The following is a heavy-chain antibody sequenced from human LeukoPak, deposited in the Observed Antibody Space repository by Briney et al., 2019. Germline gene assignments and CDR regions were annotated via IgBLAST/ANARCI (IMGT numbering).Heavy chain of an antibody. J-gene: IGHJ4*02. Sequence: PSETLSLTCTVSGGSISSGDYYWSWIRQPPGQGLEWIGYIYYSGSTYYNPSLKSRVTISVDTSKNQFSLKLSSVTAADTAVYYCARAPGDYYDSSGYAYYFDYWGQGTLVTVSS. D-gene: IGHD3-22*01. CDR1: GGSISSGDYY. CDR2: IYYSGST. CDR3: ARAPGDYYDSSGYAYYFDY. V-gene: IGHV4-30-4*01.